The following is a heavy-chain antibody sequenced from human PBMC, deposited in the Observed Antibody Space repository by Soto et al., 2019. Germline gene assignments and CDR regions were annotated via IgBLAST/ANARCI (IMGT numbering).Heavy chain of an antibody. V-gene: IGHV1-18*01. CDR1: GYTFSSYG. CDR3: ARVRNNQSKYRNCPDV. Sequence: QAQLVQSGAEVKEPGASVKVSCKASGYTFSSYGISWVRQAPGQGLEWMGWISTYKRNTHYAQKLQGRVTMTTDTSTTTAYMELRSLRSYDTAVYYCARVRNNQSKYRNCPDVWVQGTTVTVSS. D-gene: IGHD3-16*02. CDR2: ISTYKRNT. J-gene: IGHJ6*02.